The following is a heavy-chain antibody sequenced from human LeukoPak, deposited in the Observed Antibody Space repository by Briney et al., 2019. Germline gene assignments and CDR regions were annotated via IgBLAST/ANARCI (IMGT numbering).Heavy chain of an antibody. CDR3: ARNKYYDSSGYYWFDP. J-gene: IGHJ5*02. CDR1: GASISNYY. CDR2: IYTSGST. D-gene: IGHD3-22*01. V-gene: IGHV4-4*07. Sequence: SETLSLTCTVSGASISNYYWSWIRQPAGKGLEWIGRIYTSGSTNYNPSLRSRVTLSVDTSKNQFSLKLSSVTAADTAVYYCARNKYYDSSGYYWFDPWGQGTLVTVSS.